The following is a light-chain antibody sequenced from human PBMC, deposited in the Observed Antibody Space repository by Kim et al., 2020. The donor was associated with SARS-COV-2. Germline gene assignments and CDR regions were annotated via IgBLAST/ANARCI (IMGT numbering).Light chain of an antibody. CDR2: GNN. Sequence: QSVLTQPPSVSGAPGQRVTISCTGSSSNIGAGYDVHWYRQIPGTAPRLLIYGNNNRPSGVHDRFSGSKSATSASLAITGLQAEDEADYYCQSYDSSLSGGVFGGGTQLTVL. J-gene: IGLJ3*02. CDR1: SSNIGAGYD. CDR3: QSYDSSLSGGV. V-gene: IGLV1-40*01.